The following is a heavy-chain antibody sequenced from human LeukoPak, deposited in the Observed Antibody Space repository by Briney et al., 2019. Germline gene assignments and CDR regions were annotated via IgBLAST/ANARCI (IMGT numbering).Heavy chain of an antibody. CDR2: ISSGATTI. CDR3: AKTLRIAASWH. Sequence: GGSLRLSCKASGFTLTTYELNWVRQAPGKGLEGVSYISSGATTIYHADPVKGRFTISRDNAKNSLYLQMNSLRAEDTAVYYCAKTLRIAASWHWGQGTLVTVSS. V-gene: IGHV3-48*03. J-gene: IGHJ4*02. D-gene: IGHD6-25*01. CDR1: GFTLTTYE.